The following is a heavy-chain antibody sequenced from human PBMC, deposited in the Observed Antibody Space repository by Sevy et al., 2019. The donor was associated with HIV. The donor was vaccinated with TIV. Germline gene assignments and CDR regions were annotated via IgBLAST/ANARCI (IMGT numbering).Heavy chain of an antibody. J-gene: IGHJ4*02. CDR3: ARVAHGVPQWPPFDY. D-gene: IGHD2-8*01. Sequence: ASVKVSCKASGYTFTDYHIHWVRQAPGQGLEWMGWINPNSGGTNFAKMLQGRVTMTRDTSISTAYMELSRLRSDDTAVYYCARVAHGVPQWPPFDYWGQGTLVTVSS. V-gene: IGHV1-2*02. CDR1: GYTFTDYH. CDR2: INPNSGGT.